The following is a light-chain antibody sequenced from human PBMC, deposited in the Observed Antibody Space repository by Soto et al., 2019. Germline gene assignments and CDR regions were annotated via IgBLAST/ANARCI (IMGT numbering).Light chain of an antibody. Sequence: DIQMTQSPSTLSASVGDRITITCRASQSISTWLAWYQQKPGKAPKVLIYKASSLESGVPSRFSGSGSGTEFTLTIISLQTDDFATYYCQQYNSYSRTFGQGTKV. CDR2: KAS. CDR3: QQYNSYSRT. CDR1: QSISTW. V-gene: IGKV1-5*03. J-gene: IGKJ1*01.